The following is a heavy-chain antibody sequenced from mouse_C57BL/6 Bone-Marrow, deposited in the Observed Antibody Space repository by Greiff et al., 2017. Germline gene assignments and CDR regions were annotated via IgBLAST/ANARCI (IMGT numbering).Heavy chain of an antibody. CDR1: GFTFSNYW. CDR3: TDPNWASWFAY. CDR2: IRLKSDNYAT. J-gene: IGHJ3*01. Sequence: EVKLQESGGGLVQPGGSMKLSCVASGFTFSNYWMNWVRQSPEKGLEWVAQIRLKSDNYATHYAESVKGRFTISRDYSKSSVYLQMNNLRAEDTGIYYFTDPNWASWFAYWGQGTLVTVSA. D-gene: IGHD4-1*01. V-gene: IGHV6-3*01.